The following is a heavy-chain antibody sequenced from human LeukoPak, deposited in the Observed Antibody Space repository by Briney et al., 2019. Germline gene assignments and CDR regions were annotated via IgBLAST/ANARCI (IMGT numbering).Heavy chain of an antibody. D-gene: IGHD2-15*01. CDR1: GYTFTSYG. V-gene: IGHV1-69*13. CDR2: IIPIFGTA. J-gene: IGHJ5*02. Sequence: ASVKVSCKASGYTFTSYGISWVRQAPGQGLEWMGGIIPIFGTANYAQKFQGRVTITADESTSTAYMELSSLRSEDTAVYYCAGYCSGGSCYPPWFDPWGQGTLVTVSS. CDR3: AGYCSGGSCYPPWFDP.